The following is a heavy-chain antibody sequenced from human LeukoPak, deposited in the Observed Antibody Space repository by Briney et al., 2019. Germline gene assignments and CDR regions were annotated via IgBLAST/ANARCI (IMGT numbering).Heavy chain of an antibody. V-gene: IGHV3-30*04. CDR2: IAYDGSNK. CDR3: ARASGSYRLGQGAFDI. D-gene: IGHD1-26*01. CDR1: GFTFSSYA. Sequence: GRSLRLSCAASGFTFSSYAMHWVRQAPGKGLEWVAVIAYDGSNKYYADSVKGRFTISRDNSKNTLYLQMNSLRTEDTAVYYCARASGSYRLGQGAFDIWGQGTMVTVSS. J-gene: IGHJ3*02.